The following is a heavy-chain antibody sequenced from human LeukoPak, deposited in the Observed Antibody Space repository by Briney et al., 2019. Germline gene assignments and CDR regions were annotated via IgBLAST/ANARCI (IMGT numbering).Heavy chain of an antibody. CDR1: GFIFNTYV. V-gene: IGHV3-30*02. CDR2: IRYDGSNK. CDR3: AKDGGSDPDSFDI. D-gene: IGHD2-15*01. Sequence: GGSLRLSCAASGFIFNTYVMHWVRQAPGKGLEWLAFIRYDGSNKNYADSVKGRFTISRDNTKNSLYLQMNSLKAEDTAVYYCAKDGGSDPDSFDIWGQGTMVTVSS. J-gene: IGHJ3*02.